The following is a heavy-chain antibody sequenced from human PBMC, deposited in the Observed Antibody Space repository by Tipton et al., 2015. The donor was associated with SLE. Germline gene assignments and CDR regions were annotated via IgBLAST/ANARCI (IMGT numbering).Heavy chain of an antibody. J-gene: IGHJ6*03. V-gene: IGHV4-59*04. D-gene: IGHD3-22*01. CDR3: AKLGFDYDSSGYHYPYYYMDV. CDR1: GGSISSYY. CDR2: VSHSGIT. Sequence: LRLSCTVSGGSISSYYWSWIRQPPGKGLEWVGTVSHSGITYYNPSLQSRVTMSVDTSQSHFSLRLSAVTAADTAVYYCAKLGFDYDSSGYHYPYYYMDVWGKGTTVTVSS.